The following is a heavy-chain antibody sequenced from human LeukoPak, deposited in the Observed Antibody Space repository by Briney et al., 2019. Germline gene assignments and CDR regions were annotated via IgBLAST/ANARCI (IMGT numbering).Heavy chain of an antibody. D-gene: IGHD2-2*01. CDR2: ISYDGSNK. Sequence: GSLRLSCAASGFTFSSYAMHWVRQAPGKGLEWVAVISYDGSNKYYADSVKGRFTISRDNSKNTLYLQMNSLRAEDTAVYYCARVRSSSTSRDNWFDPWGQGTLVTVSS. V-gene: IGHV3-30*04. CDR1: GFTFSSYA. CDR3: ARVRSSSTSRDNWFDP. J-gene: IGHJ5*02.